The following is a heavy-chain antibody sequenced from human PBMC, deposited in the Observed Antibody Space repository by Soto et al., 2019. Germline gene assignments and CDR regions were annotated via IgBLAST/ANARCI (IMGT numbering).Heavy chain of an antibody. CDR1: GFTFDDYA. V-gene: IGHV3-9*01. Sequence: PGGSLRLSCAASGFTFDDYAMHWVRQAPGKGLEWVSGISWNSGSIGYADSVKGRFTISRDNAKNSLYLQMNSLRAEDTAIYSCAKSGGCDYYQYYFDSWGQGALVTVSS. CDR3: AKSGGCDYYQYYFDS. J-gene: IGHJ4*02. CDR2: ISWNSGSI. D-gene: IGHD3-22*01.